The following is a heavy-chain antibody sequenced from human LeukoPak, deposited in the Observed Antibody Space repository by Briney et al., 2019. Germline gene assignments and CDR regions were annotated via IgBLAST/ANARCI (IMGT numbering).Heavy chain of an antibody. Sequence: SETLSLTCTVSAGSISTYYRSWIRQPPGKGLEWIGYIHYSGSTNYNPSLKSRVTISVATSRNQFSLKLSSVTAADTAVYYCARLTVDYYFDYGGQGTLVTVSA. CDR1: AGSISTYY. D-gene: IGHD4-23*01. J-gene: IGHJ4*02. V-gene: IGHV4-59*08. CDR2: IHYSGST. CDR3: ARLTVDYYFDY.